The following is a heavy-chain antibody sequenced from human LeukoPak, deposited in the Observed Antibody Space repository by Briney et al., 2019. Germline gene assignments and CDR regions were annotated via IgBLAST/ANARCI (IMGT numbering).Heavy chain of an antibody. V-gene: IGHV4-59*08. J-gene: IGHJ6*02. CDR1: GGSISSYY. CDR3: ASSSSRGVYYYYGMDV. Sequence: SETLSLTCTVSGGSISSYYWSWIRQPPGKGLEWIGYIYYSGSTNYNPSLKSRVTISVDTSKNQFSLKLSSVTAADTAVYYCASSSSRGVYYYYGMDVWGQGTTVTVSS. CDR2: IYYSGST. D-gene: IGHD6-6*01.